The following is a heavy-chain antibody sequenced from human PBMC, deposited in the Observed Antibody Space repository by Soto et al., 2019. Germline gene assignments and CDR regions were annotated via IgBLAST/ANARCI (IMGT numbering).Heavy chain of an antibody. CDR3: ARVGDSSGYYRSWYFDL. CDR1: GYTFTSYY. D-gene: IGHD3-22*01. J-gene: IGHJ2*01. V-gene: IGHV1-46*01. CDR2: INPSGGST. Sequence: ASVKVSCKASGYTFTSYYMHWVRQAPGQGLEWMGIINPSGGSTSYAQKFQGRVTMTRDTSTSTVYMELSSLRSEDTAVYYCARVGDSSGYYRSWYFDLWGRGTLVTVSS.